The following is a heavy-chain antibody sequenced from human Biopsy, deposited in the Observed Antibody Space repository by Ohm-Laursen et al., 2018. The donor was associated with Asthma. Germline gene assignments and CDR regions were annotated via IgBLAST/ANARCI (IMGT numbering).Heavy chain of an antibody. CDR1: GGTFNTYG. V-gene: IGHV1-69*01. D-gene: IGHD2-2*01. CDR3: ARKAGSCISRTCYSLDF. CDR2: INSVFGTT. Sequence: SSVKVSCKSPGGTFNTYGIGWVRQAPGQGLEWMGGINSVFGTTTYPQKFQDRVTITADDSTSTVYMELSSLRSEDTAVYYCARKAGSCISRTCYSLDFWGQGTLVTVSS. J-gene: IGHJ4*02.